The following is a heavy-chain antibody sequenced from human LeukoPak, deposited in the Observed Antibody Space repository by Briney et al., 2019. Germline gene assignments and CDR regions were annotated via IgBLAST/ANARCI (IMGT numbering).Heavy chain of an antibody. Sequence: GASVKVSCKASGYTFASYYIHWVRQAPGQGLEWMGIINPSGGSTSYSQKFQGRVTMTRDTSTSTVYMELSSLISEDTAVYYCARVGYCSGGSCYYLLYWGQGTLVTVSS. CDR3: ARVGYCSGGSCYYLLY. D-gene: IGHD2-15*01. J-gene: IGHJ4*02. CDR1: GYTFASYY. V-gene: IGHV1-46*01. CDR2: INPSGGST.